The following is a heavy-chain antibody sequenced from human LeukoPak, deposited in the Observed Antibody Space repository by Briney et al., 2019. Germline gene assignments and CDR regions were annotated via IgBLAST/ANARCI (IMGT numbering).Heavy chain of an antibody. CDR2: IKQDGNEK. J-gene: IGHJ6*03. Sequence: GGSLRLSCAASGFTFSSYWMSWVRQAPGKGLEWVANIKQDGNEKYYVDSVKGRFTISRDNAKNSLYLQMNSLRAEDTAVYYCARKTYYDFWSGYYPYYYYYMDVRGKGTTVTVSS. CDR3: ARKTYYDFWSGYYPYYYYYMDV. CDR1: GFTFSSYW. V-gene: IGHV3-7*01. D-gene: IGHD3-3*01.